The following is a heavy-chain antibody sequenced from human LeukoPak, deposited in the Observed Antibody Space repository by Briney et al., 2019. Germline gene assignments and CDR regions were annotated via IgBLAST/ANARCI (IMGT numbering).Heavy chain of an antibody. CDR1: GYTFTSYG. CDR3: ARDVGTTHFDF. V-gene: IGHV1-18*03. Sequence: ASVKVSCKASGYTFTSYGISWARQAPGQGLEWTGWISAYNGNTNYAQKLQGRVTVTRDTSTSTVYMELRSLRSDDMAVYFCARDVGTTHFDFWGQGTLVTVSS. CDR2: ISAYNGNT. J-gene: IGHJ4*02. D-gene: IGHD5-12*01.